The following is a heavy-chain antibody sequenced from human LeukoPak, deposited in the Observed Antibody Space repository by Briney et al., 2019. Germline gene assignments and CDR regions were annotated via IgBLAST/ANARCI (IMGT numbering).Heavy chain of an antibody. CDR3: ARADGHAYYYMDV. CDR2: ITAFNGNA. J-gene: IGHJ6*03. Sequence: ASVKVSCKASGYTFTSYGISWVRQAPGQGLEWMGWITAFNGNANYEQKFQGRVTMTTDTSTTTAYMELRSLRSDDTAVYYCARADGHAYYYMDVWGKGTTVTVSS. V-gene: IGHV1-18*01. CDR1: GYTFTSYG. D-gene: IGHD4-17*01.